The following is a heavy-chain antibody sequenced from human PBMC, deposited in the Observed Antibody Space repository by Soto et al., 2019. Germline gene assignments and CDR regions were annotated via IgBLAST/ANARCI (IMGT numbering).Heavy chain of an antibody. D-gene: IGHD6-13*01. CDR2: ISAYNGNT. J-gene: IGHJ4*02. Sequence: QVQLVQSGAEVKKPGASVKVSCKASGYTFTSYGISWVRQAPGQGLEWMGWISAYNGNTKYAQKLLGRVTMTTDTSTSTAYMEVRSLRSDDTAVYYCARNTRWQQLVEFDYWGQGTLVTVSS. CDR3: ARNTRWQQLVEFDY. CDR1: GYTFTSYG. V-gene: IGHV1-18*01.